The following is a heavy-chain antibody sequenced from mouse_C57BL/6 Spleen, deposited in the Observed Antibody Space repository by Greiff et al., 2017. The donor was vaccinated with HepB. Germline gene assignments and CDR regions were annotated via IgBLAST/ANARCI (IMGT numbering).Heavy chain of an antibody. Sequence: VQLQQSGPELVKPGDSVKISCKASGYSFTGYFMNWVMQSHGKSLEWIGRINPYNGDTFYNQKFKGKATLTVDKSSSTAHMELRSLTSEDSAVYYCARGGYGPAWFAYWGQGTLVTVSA. V-gene: IGHV1-20*01. CDR3: ARGGYGPAWFAY. CDR2: INPYNGDT. J-gene: IGHJ3*01. CDR1: GYSFTGYF. D-gene: IGHD2-2*01.